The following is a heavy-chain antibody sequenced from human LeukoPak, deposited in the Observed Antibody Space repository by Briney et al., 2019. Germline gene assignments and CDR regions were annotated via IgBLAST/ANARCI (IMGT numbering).Heavy chain of an antibody. D-gene: IGHD3-9*01. V-gene: IGHV1-69*13. CDR3: ARGGNYDILPDAFDI. CDR1: GGTFSSYA. CDR2: IIPIFGTA. J-gene: IGHJ3*02. Sequence: SVKVSCKASGGTFSSYAISWVRQAPGQGLEWMGGIIPIFGTANYAQKFQGRVTITADESTSTAYMGLSSLRSEDTAVYYCARGGNYDILPDAFDIWGQGTMVTVSS.